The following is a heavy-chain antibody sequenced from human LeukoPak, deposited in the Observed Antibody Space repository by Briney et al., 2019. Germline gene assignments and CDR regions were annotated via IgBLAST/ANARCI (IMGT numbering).Heavy chain of an antibody. CDR1: GFTVSSNY. CDR3: AADLGYCSSTSCSSFDY. Sequence: GGSLRLSCAASGFTVSSNYMSWVRQAPGKGLGGVSVIYSGGSTCYADSVQGRFTITRENCKNTLYLQMNSLTAEDTAVYYCAADLGYCSSTSCSSFDYWGQGTLVTVSS. J-gene: IGHJ4*02. V-gene: IGHV3-66*01. CDR2: IYSGGST. D-gene: IGHD2-2*01.